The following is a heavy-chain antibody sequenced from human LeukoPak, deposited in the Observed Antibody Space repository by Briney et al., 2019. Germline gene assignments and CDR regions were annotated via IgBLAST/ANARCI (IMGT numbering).Heavy chain of an antibody. CDR3: AREPGGEDYGVDY. D-gene: IGHD4-17*01. Sequence: SQTLSLTCTVSGGSISSGGYYWSWLRQHPGKGLEWIGYIYYSGSTYYNPSLKSRVTISVDTSKNQFSLKLSSVTAADTAVYYCAREPGGEDYGVDYWGQGTLVTVSS. V-gene: IGHV4-31*03. CDR1: GGSISSGGYY. J-gene: IGHJ4*02. CDR2: IYYSGST.